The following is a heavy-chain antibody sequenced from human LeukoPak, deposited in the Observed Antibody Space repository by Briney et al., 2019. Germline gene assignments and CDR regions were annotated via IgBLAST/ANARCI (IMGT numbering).Heavy chain of an antibody. Sequence: PGGSLRLSCAVSGFTFSTYAMIWVRQAPGKGLEWVSGISGSGTKTYYADSVKGRFTISRDNSKNTLYLQMNSLRAEDTAVYFCAKDYNYDSAGLSLGSWGQGTLVTVSS. CDR1: GFTFSTYA. CDR2: ISGSGTKT. J-gene: IGHJ5*01. V-gene: IGHV3-23*01. D-gene: IGHD3-22*01. CDR3: AKDYNYDSAGLSLGS.